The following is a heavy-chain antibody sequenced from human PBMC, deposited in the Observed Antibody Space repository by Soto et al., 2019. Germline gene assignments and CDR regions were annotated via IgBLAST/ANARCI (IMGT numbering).Heavy chain of an antibody. Sequence: SVKVSCKASGGTFSSYTISWVRQAPGQGLEWMGRIIPILGIANYAQKFQGRVTITADKSTSTAYMELSSLRSEDTAVYYCARAGNYCDREWNYYGMEVWGQGTTLTVSS. D-gene: IGHD3-22*01. V-gene: IGHV1-69*02. J-gene: IGHJ6*02. CDR2: IIPILGIA. CDR3: ARAGNYCDREWNYYGMEV. CDR1: GGTFSSYT.